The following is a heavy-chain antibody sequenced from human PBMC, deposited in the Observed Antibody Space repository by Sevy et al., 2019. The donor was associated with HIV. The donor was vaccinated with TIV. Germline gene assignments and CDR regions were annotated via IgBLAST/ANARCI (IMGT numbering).Heavy chain of an antibody. Sequence: SETLSLTCTVSGGSINNYFWSWIRQPPGKGLEWIGYIYYSGSTNYNPSLKSRVTISVDTSKNQLSLKLSSVTVADTAVYYCARESIGAVGDFDYWGQGTLVTVSS. CDR1: GGSINNYF. J-gene: IGHJ4*02. D-gene: IGHD6-13*01. V-gene: IGHV4-59*01. CDR2: IYYSGST. CDR3: ARESIGAVGDFDY.